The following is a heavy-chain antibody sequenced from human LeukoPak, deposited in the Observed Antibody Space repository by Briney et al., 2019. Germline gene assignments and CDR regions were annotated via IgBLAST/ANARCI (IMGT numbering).Heavy chain of an antibody. CDR2: IYYSGST. Sequence: SETLSLTCTVSGGSISSYYWSWIRQTPGKGLEWIGYIYYSGSTNYNPSLKSRVTISVDTSKNQFSLKLSSVTAADTAVYYCARVKSSGYYEADYWGQGTLVTVSS. D-gene: IGHD3-22*01. V-gene: IGHV4-59*01. CDR1: GGSISSYY. J-gene: IGHJ4*02. CDR3: ARVKSSGYYEADY.